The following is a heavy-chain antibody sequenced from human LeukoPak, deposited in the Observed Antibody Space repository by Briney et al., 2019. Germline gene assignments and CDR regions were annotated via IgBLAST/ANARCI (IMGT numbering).Heavy chain of an antibody. D-gene: IGHD3-22*01. J-gene: IGHJ4*02. CDR2: LHYGGST. CDR1: GGSISSSSYY. V-gene: IGHV4-39*01. CDR3: ARLTFHYDGSGYYFDY. Sequence: PSETLSLTCTVSGGSISSSSYYWGWIRQPPGKGLEWIESLHYGGSTYYNPSLKSRVTISVDTSKKQISLKQNSVTAADTAVYYCARLTFHYDGSGYYFDYWGQGTLVTVST.